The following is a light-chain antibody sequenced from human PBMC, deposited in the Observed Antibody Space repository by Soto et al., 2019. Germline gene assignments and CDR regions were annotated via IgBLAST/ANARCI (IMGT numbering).Light chain of an antibody. V-gene: IGKV4-1*01. CDR3: QQYYSTPRT. J-gene: IGKJ1*01. CDR2: WAS. CDR1: QSVLYSSNNKNY. Sequence: DIVMTQSPDSLAVSLGERATINCKSSQSVLYSSNNKNYLAWYQQKPGQPPKLLIFWASSRKSGVPDRFSGSGSGTDFTLTISSLQAEDVAVYYCQQYYSTPRTFGQGTKVEIE.